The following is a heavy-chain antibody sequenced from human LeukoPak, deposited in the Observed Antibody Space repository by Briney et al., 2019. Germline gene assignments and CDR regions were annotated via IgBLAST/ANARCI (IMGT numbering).Heavy chain of an antibody. V-gene: IGHV3-48*04. Sequence: GGSLRLSCAASGFTFSSYSMNWVRQAPGKGLVWVSYISSSSSTIYYADSVKGRFTISRDNAKNTLYLQMNSLRAEDTAVYYCARVFGSGYARGDYWGQGTLVTVSS. CDR2: ISSSSSTI. J-gene: IGHJ4*02. CDR3: ARVFGSGYARGDY. CDR1: GFTFSSYS. D-gene: IGHD5-12*01.